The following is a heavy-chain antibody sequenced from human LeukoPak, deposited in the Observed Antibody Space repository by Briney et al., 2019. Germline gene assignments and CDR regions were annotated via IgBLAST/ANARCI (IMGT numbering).Heavy chain of an antibody. V-gene: IGHV4-59*01. D-gene: IGHD3-10*01. Sequence: SETLSLTCTVSGGSISSYYWSWIRQPPGKGLEWIGYIYYSGSTNYNPSLKSRVTISVDTSKNQFSLKLSSVTAADTAVYYCARSYYYGSGSPLGSEFDPWGQGTLVTVSS. J-gene: IGHJ5*02. CDR3: ARSYYYGSGSPLGSEFDP. CDR2: IYYSGST. CDR1: GGSISSYY.